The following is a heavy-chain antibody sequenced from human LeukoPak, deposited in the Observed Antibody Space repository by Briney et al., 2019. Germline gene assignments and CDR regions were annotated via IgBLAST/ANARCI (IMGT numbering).Heavy chain of an antibody. CDR1: GFTFSSYA. V-gene: IGHV3-23*01. CDR2: ISGNGGYT. J-gene: IGHJ5*02. D-gene: IGHD6-13*01. Sequence: PGGSLRLSYAASGFTFSSYAMSWVRQAPGKGLEWVSAISGNGGYTYYADSVKGRFTISRDNSKNTLYLQMNSLRAEDTAVYYCAKDPYSSAWFSRDWFDPWGQGTLVTVSS. CDR3: AKDPYSSAWFSRDWFDP.